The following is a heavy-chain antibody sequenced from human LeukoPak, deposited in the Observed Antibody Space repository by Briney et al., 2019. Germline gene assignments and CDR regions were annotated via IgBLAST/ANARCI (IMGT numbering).Heavy chain of an antibody. V-gene: IGHV1-8*01. CDR2: MNPNSGNT. J-gene: IGHJ3*02. CDR3: ARVRYCSGGSCYAFVAFDI. Sequence: ASVKLSCKASGYTFTSYDINWVRQATGQGLEWMGWMNPNSGNTGYAQKFQGRVTMTRNTSISTAYMELSSLRSEDAAVYYCARVRYCSGGSCYAFVAFDIWGQGTMVTVSS. CDR1: GYTFTSYD. D-gene: IGHD2-15*01.